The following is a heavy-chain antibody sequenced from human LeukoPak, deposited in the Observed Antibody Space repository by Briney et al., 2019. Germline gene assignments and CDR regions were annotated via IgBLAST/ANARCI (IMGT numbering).Heavy chain of an antibody. V-gene: IGHV3-30*03. CDR3: AREIIAAAGSFDY. CDR1: GFTVSSNY. CDR2: ISYDGSNK. D-gene: IGHD6-13*01. J-gene: IGHJ4*02. Sequence: GGSLRLSCAASGFTVSSNYMSWVRQAPGKGLEWVAVISYDGSNKYYADSVKGRFTISRDNAKNSLYLQMNSLRAEDTAVYYCAREIIAAAGSFDYWGQGTLVTVSS.